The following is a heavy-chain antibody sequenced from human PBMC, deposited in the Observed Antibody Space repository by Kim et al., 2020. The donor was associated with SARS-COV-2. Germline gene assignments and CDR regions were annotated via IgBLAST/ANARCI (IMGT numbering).Heavy chain of an antibody. J-gene: IGHJ4*02. CDR2: IDPSDSYT. D-gene: IGHD2-2*01. CDR1: GYSFTSYW. CDR3: ASLTYCSSTSCYGREIFDY. V-gene: IGHV5-10-1*01. Sequence: GESLKISCKGSGYSFTSYWISWVRQMPGKGLEWMGRIDPSDSYTNYSPSFQGHVTISADKSISTAYLQWSSLKASDTAMYYCASLTYCSSTSCYGREIFDYWGQGTLVTVSS.